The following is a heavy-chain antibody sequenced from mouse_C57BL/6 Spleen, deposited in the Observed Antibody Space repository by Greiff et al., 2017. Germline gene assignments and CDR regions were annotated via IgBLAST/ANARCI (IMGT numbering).Heavy chain of an antibody. Sequence: QVQLQQPGAELVKPGASVTMSCKASGYTFTSYWITWVKQRPGQGLEWLGDIYPGSGSTNYHEKFKSKTTLTVDTSSSNAYMQLSRLTSEDSAVYYCARRTRYWYFDGWGTGTTVTVSS. V-gene: IGHV1-55*01. CDR3: ARRTRYWYFDG. CDR1: GYTFTSYW. CDR2: IYPGSGST. J-gene: IGHJ1*03.